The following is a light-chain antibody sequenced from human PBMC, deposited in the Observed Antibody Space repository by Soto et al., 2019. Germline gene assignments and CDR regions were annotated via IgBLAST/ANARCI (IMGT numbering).Light chain of an antibody. J-gene: IGLJ3*02. Sequence: QSVLTQPPSVSAAPGQTVTISCSGSTSNIGNNLVSWYQQLPGTAPKLLIFNNNNRPSGIPDRFSGSKSDTSATLDITGLQTEDEADYYCETRDTSLSTWVFGGGTKVTVL. CDR1: TSNIGNNL. CDR2: NNN. CDR3: ETRDTSLSTWV. V-gene: IGLV1-51*02.